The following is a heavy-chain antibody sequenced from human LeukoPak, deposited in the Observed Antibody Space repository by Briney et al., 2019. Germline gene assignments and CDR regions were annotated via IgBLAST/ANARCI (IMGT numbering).Heavy chain of an antibody. Sequence: ASVKVSCKASGYTLTDYYIHWVRQAPGQGLEWMGWINADSGGRHYAQKFQDRVTTTRDTSISTAYMELSRLRFDDTAVYYCARGGRVGLVVGGTHYYYGMDVWGQGTTVTVSS. CDR1: GYTLTDYY. V-gene: IGHV1-2*02. CDR3: ARGGRVGLVVGGTHYYYGMDV. CDR2: INADSGGR. J-gene: IGHJ6*02. D-gene: IGHD2-15*01.